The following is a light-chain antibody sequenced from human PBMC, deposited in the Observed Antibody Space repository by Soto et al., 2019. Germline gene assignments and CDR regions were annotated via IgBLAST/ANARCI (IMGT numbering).Light chain of an antibody. Sequence: IVLTQSPGTLSLSPGERATLSCRASESVRGSNLVWYQQKPGQAPRLLIYGVSNRATRTPDRFSGSGSGTDFSLTINSREPEDVAVYYCQHYGSSLWTFGQGTKVEIK. J-gene: IGKJ1*01. CDR1: ESVRGSN. CDR3: QHYGSSLWT. CDR2: GVS. V-gene: IGKV3-20*01.